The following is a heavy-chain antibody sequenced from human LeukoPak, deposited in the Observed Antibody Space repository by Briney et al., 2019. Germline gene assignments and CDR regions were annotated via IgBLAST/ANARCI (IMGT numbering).Heavy chain of an antibody. CDR3: ARNVVPAARARVLDI. V-gene: IGHV1-2*02. D-gene: IGHD2-2*01. J-gene: IGHJ3*02. Sequence: ASVKVSCKASGYTFTGYFMHWVRQAPGQGLEWMGWINPNSGGTNYAQKFQGRVTMTRDTSISTAYMELSRLRSDDTAVYYCARNVVPAARARVLDIWGQGTMVTVSS. CDR1: GYTFTGYF. CDR2: INPNSGGT.